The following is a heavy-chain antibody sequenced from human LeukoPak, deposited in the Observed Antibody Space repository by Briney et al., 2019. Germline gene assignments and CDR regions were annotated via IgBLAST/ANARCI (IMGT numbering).Heavy chain of an antibody. CDR1: GFTFSSYG. J-gene: IGHJ4*02. CDR3: AKDFLYYSGSYFGVFDY. V-gene: IGHV3-30*02. CDR2: IRYDGSNK. Sequence: TGGSLRLSCAASGFTFSSYGMHWVRQAPGKGLEWVAFIRYDGSNKYYADSVKGRFTISRDNSKNTLYLQMNSLRAEDTAVYYCAKDFLYYSGSYFGVFDYWGQGTLVTVSS. D-gene: IGHD1-26*01.